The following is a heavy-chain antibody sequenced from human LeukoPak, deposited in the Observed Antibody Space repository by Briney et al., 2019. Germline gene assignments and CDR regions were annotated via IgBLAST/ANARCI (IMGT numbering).Heavy chain of an antibody. CDR1: DGSISSYY. CDR2: IYYSGST. D-gene: IGHD2-15*01. Sequence: SETLSLTCTVSDGSISSYYWSWIRQPPGKGLEWIGYIYYSGSTNYNPSLKSRVTISVDTSKNQFSLKLSSVTAADTAVYYCARAGDNCSGGSCYEDIWGQGTMVTVSS. CDR3: ARAGDNCSGGSCYEDI. J-gene: IGHJ3*02. V-gene: IGHV4-59*01.